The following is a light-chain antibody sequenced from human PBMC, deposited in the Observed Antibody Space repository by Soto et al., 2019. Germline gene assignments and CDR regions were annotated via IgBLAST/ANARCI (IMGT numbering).Light chain of an antibody. CDR1: QGISNY. J-gene: IGKJ1*01. CDR3: QKYNSALWT. CDR2: AAS. V-gene: IGKV1-27*01. Sequence: IQLTQSPSSLSATVGGRVTITCRASQGISNYSAWYQQKPGKVPKLLIYAASTLQSGVPSRFSGSGSGTDFTLTISSLQPEDVATYYCQKYNSALWTFGQGTKVDIK.